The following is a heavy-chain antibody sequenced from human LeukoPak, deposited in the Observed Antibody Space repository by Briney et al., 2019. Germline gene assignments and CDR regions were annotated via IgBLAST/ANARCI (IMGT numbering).Heavy chain of an antibody. Sequence: SETLSLTCAVSGYSISSGYYWGWIRQPPGKGLEWIASMYHRGSTYYNPSLKSRVTISVDTSKNQFSLRLSSVTAADTAVYYCAKQGPTVVTHFDTWGQGTLVTVSS. J-gene: IGHJ4*02. CDR3: AKQGPTVVTHFDT. CDR2: MYHRGST. CDR1: GYSISSGYY. D-gene: IGHD4-23*01. V-gene: IGHV4-38-2*01.